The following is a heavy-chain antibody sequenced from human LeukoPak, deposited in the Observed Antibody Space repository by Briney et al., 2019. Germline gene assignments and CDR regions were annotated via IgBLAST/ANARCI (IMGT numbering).Heavy chain of an antibody. CDR2: ISYDGSNK. J-gene: IGHJ4*02. Sequence: GGPLRLSCAASGFTFSSYAMHWVRQAPGKGLEWVAVISYDGSNKYYADSVKGRFTISRDNSKNTLYLQMNSLRAEDTAVYYCARDLKPGWIQLWAYYFDYWGQGTLVTVSS. D-gene: IGHD5-18*01. V-gene: IGHV3-30*04. CDR1: GFTFSSYA. CDR3: ARDLKPGWIQLWAYYFDY.